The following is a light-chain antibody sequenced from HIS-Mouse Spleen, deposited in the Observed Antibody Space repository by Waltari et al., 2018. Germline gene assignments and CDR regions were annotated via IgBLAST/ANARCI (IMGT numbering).Light chain of an antibody. V-gene: IGLV1-51*01. J-gene: IGLJ3*02. CDR1: SSNIGNNY. CDR2: YNN. CDR3: GTWDSSLSAWV. Sequence: QSVLTQPPSVSAAPGQKVTISCSGSSSNIGNNYVSWYQQLPGTAPKLLIYYNNKRPSGIPHRFSGSKSGTSATLGITGLQTGDEADYYCGTWDSSLSAWVFGGGTKLTVL.